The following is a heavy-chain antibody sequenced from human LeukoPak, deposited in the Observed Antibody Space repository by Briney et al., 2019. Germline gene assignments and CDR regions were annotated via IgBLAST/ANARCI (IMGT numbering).Heavy chain of an antibody. J-gene: IGHJ4*02. CDR3: AKKYHYVWGSYRYLDY. Sequence: GGSLRLSCAASGFTFSSYGMHWVRQAPGKGLEWVAFIRYDGSNKHYADSVKGRFTISRDNSKNTLYLQMNSLRAEDTAVYYCAKKYHYVWGSYRYLDYWGQGTLATVAS. V-gene: IGHV3-30*02. CDR2: IRYDGSNK. D-gene: IGHD3-16*02. CDR1: GFTFSSYG.